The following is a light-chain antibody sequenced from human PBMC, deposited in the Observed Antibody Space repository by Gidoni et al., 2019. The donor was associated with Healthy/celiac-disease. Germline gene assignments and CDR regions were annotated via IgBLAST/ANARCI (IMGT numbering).Light chain of an antibody. CDR3: LQDYNYPWT. CDR1: QGIRTD. CDR2: AAS. V-gene: IGKV1-6*01. Sequence: AIQMTQSPSSLAASVGDRVTSTCRASQGIRTDLGWYQQKPGKAPKLLIYAASSLQSGVPSRFSGSGSGTDFTLTISSLQPEDFATYYCLQDYNYPWTFGQGTKVEIK. J-gene: IGKJ1*01.